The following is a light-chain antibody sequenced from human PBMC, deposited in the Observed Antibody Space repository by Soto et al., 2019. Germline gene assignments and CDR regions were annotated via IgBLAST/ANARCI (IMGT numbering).Light chain of an antibody. CDR1: QSVSNNY. V-gene: IGKV3-20*01. CDR2: GSS. J-gene: IGKJ2*01. CDR3: QQYGSSPPYT. Sequence: EVVLTQSPGTLSLSPGERATLSCRASQSVSNNYFAWYQQKPGQAPRLLIFGSSDRATGIPDRFSGSGSGTDFTLTISRLEPEDFAVYYCQQYGSSPPYTFGQGTKRAIK.